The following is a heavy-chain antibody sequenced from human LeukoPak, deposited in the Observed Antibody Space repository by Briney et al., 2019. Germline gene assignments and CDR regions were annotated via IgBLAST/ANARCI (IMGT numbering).Heavy chain of an antibody. Sequence: PSETLSLTCTVSGGSISSSTYYWGWIRQPPGKGLEWIGSIYYSGSTYYNPSLKSRVTISVDTSKNQFSLKLSSVTAADTAVYYCASALSTGIVGAVISNWFDPWGQGTLVTVSS. J-gene: IGHJ5*02. CDR3: ASALSTGIVGAVISNWFDP. V-gene: IGHV4-39*01. D-gene: IGHD1-26*01. CDR2: IYYSGST. CDR1: GGSISSSTYY.